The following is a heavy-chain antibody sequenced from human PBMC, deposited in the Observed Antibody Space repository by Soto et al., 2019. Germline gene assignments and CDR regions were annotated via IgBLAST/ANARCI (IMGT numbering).Heavy chain of an antibody. V-gene: IGHV1-2*02. CDR1: GYTFTGYY. D-gene: IGHD4-4*01. CDR3: ARQDYKPYGMDV. J-gene: IGHJ6*02. Sequence: ASVKVSCKSSGYTFTGYYMHWVRQAPGQGLEWMGWINPNSGGTNYAQKFQGRVTMTRDTSISTAYMELSRLRSDDTAVYYCARQDYKPYGMDVWGQGTTVTVSS. CDR2: INPNSGGT.